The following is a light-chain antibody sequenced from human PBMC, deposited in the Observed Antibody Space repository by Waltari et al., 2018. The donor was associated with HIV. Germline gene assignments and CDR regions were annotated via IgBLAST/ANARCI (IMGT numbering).Light chain of an antibody. CDR2: GAS. CDR3: QQYGYSPRT. J-gene: IGKJ2*01. CDR1: QSFGSEY. Sequence: EIVLTQSPATLSLFPGEGVPLPCRASQSFGSEYFAWYQQKPGQAPRLLIYGASSRATDIPDRFSGSGSGTDFTLTIRRLEPEDFAVYYCQQYGYSPRTFGQGTKLEIK. V-gene: IGKV3-20*01.